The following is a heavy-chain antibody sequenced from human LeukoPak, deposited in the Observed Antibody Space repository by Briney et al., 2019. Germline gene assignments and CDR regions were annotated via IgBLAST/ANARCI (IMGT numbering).Heavy chain of an antibody. D-gene: IGHD3-10*01. CDR1: GYTLTELS. J-gene: IGHJ4*02. Sequence: ASVKVSCKVSGYTLTELSMHWVRQAPGKGLEWRGGFDPEDGETIYAQKFQGRVTMTEDTSTDTAYMELSSLRSEDTAVYYCATALLQYYGSGSSFDYWGQGTLVTVSS. CDR2: FDPEDGET. CDR3: ATALLQYYGSGSSFDY. V-gene: IGHV1-24*01.